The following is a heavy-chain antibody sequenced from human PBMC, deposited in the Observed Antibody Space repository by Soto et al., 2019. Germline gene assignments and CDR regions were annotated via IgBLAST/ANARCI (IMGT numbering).Heavy chain of an antibody. D-gene: IGHD3-10*01. V-gene: IGHV3-66*01. Sequence: EVQLVESGGGLVQPGESLRLSCAGSGFTVSDNYMSWVRQAPGKGLEWVSIIHSGGIAYYAYYVKDRYPITRDAAKNTVYLQMISLSAEDTAVYSCAGGLVRAFFDYWGQGTLVTVSS. CDR3: AGGLVRAFFDY. J-gene: IGHJ4*02. CDR2: IHSGGIA. CDR1: GFTVSDNY.